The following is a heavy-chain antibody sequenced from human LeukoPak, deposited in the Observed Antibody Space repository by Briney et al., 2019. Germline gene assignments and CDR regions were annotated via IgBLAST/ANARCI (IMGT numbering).Heavy chain of an antibody. V-gene: IGHV3-43D*03. CDR2: SCWTGMGT. D-gene: IGHD6-25*01. CDR3: VRSRAASLGYFAS. Sequence: GGSLRLFCAVSGFTFNDYALHWVRHVPGKGVQGVSFSCWTGMGTDYVDSVEGRFTISRDNSKNSLYLQMNSLRSEDTALYYCVRSRAASLGYFASWGQGTLVTVSS. CDR1: GFTFNDYA. J-gene: IGHJ4*02.